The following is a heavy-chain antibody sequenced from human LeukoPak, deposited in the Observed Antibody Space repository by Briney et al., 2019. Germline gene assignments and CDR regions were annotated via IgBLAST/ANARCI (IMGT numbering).Heavy chain of an antibody. V-gene: IGHV3-23*01. CDR3: AKDRQKGSGSYFYYFDY. Sequence: GGSLRLSCAASGFTLSSYAMSWVRQAPGKGLEWVSAISGSGGSTYYADSVKGRFTISRDNSKNTLYLQMNSLRAEDTAVYYCAKDRQKGSGSYFYYFDYWGQGTLVTVSS. CDR1: GFTLSSYA. J-gene: IGHJ4*02. D-gene: IGHD3-10*01. CDR2: ISGSGGST.